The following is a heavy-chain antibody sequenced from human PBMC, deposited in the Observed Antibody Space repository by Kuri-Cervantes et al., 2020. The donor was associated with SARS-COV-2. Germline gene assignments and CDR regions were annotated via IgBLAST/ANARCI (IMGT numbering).Heavy chain of an antibody. CDR3: ASDGGYCSSTSCYFWGEGNWFDP. J-gene: IGHJ5*02. CDR2: IYYSGST. V-gene: IGHV4-39*01. D-gene: IGHD2-2*01. CDR1: GGSISSSSYY. Sequence: SETLSLTCTVSGGSISSSSYYWGWIRQPPGKGLEWIGSIYYSGSTYYNPSPKSRVTISVDTSKNQFSLKLSSVTAADTAVYYCASDGGYCSSTSCYFWGEGNWFDPWGQGTLVTVSS.